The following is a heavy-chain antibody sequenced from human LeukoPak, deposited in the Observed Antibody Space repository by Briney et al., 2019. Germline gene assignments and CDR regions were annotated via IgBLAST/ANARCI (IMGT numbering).Heavy chain of an antibody. Sequence: PGGSLRLSCAASGFTFSSYAMSWFRQAPGKGLEWVSAISGSGGSTYYADSVKGRFTISRDNSKNTLYLQMNSLRAEDTAVYYCAKVGMATTGVDYWGQGTLVTVSS. J-gene: IGHJ4*02. D-gene: IGHD5-24*01. V-gene: IGHV3-23*01. CDR3: AKVGMATTGVDY. CDR1: GFTFSSYA. CDR2: ISGSGGST.